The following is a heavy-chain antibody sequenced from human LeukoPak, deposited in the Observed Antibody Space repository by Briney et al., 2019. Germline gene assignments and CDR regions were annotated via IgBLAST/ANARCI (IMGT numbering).Heavy chain of an antibody. CDR3: ARGVRRARTEDYESSGYFPADY. Sequence: GASVKVSCKTSGYTFITYDINWVRQATGQVLEWMGWMNPNTGNAGYPRKFQSRVTMTRNTSMSTAYMELSSLTSEDTAVYYCARGVRRARTEDYESSGYFPADYWGQGTLVTVSS. J-gene: IGHJ4*02. V-gene: IGHV1-8*01. CDR1: GYTFITYD. D-gene: IGHD3-22*01. CDR2: MNPNTGNA.